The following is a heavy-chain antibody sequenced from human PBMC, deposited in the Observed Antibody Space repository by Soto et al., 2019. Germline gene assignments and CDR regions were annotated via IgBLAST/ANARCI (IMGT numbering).Heavy chain of an antibody. CDR3: ARTGTTWYFDY. V-gene: IGHV3-33*01. CDR1: GFSFSSSG. D-gene: IGHD1-1*01. CDR2: IWYDGNKK. J-gene: IGHJ4*02. Sequence: GGSLRLSCAASGFSFSSSGMHWVRQAPGKGLEWVAVIWYDGNKKYYGDSVKGRFTISRDNAKNSLYLQMNSLRAEDTAVYYCARTGTTWYFDYWGQGTLVTVSS.